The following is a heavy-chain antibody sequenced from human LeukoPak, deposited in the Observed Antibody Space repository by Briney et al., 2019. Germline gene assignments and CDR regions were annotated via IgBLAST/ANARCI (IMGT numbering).Heavy chain of an antibody. D-gene: IGHD6-19*01. Sequence: GRSLRLSCAASGFTFSSSAMHWVRQAPDKGLGWVAVISYDGSNKYYADSVRGRFTISRDNSKNTLYLQMNRMRADETAVYYCARDRDSSGWYEGFDYWGQGTLVTVSS. CDR3: ARDRDSSGWYEGFDY. V-gene: IGHV3-30-3*01. J-gene: IGHJ4*02. CDR1: GFTFSSSA. CDR2: ISYDGSNK.